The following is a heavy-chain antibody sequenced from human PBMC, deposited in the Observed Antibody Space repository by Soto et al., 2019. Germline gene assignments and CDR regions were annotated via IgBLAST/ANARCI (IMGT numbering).Heavy chain of an antibody. CDR1: GYTLTELS. V-gene: IGHV1-24*01. Sequence: ASVKVSCKVSGYTLTELSMHWVRQAPGKGLEWMGGFDPEDGETIYAQKFQGRVTMTEDTSTDTAYMELSSLRSEDTAVYYCATDNEYATGYYYYGMDVWGQGTTVTVSS. D-gene: IGHD2-8*01. CDR3: ATDNEYATGYYYYGMDV. J-gene: IGHJ6*02. CDR2: FDPEDGET.